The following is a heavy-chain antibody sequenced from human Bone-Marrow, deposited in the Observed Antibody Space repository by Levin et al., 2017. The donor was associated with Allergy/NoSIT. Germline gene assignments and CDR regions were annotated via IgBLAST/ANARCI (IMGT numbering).Heavy chain of an antibody. D-gene: IGHD3-10*01. V-gene: IGHV4-34*01. CDR3: ARAQLLPYYYYYYGMDV. CDR2: INHSGST. CDR1: GGSFSGYY. Sequence: TSSETLSLTCAVYGGSFSGYYWSWIRQPPGKGLEWIGEINHSGSTNYNPSLKSRVTISVDTSKNQFSLKLSSVTAADTAVYYCARAQLLPYYYYYYGMDVWGQGTTVTVSS. J-gene: IGHJ6*02.